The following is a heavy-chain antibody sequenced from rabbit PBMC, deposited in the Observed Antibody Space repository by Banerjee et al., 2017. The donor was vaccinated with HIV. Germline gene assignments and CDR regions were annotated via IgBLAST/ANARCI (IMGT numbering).Heavy chain of an antibody. Sequence: QEQLEESGGDLVQPEASLTLTCTASGFSFSSYYYMCWVRQAPGKGLELIACIYTSSGSAYYASWAKGRFTITRSTSLNTVTLKMTSLTAADTATYFCARDSAGSSYRPLYFNLWGPGTLVTVS. J-gene: IGHJ4*01. CDR3: ARDSAGSSYRPLYFNL. D-gene: IGHD8-1*01. CDR1: GFSFSSYYY. CDR2: IYTSSGSA. V-gene: IGHV1S43*01.